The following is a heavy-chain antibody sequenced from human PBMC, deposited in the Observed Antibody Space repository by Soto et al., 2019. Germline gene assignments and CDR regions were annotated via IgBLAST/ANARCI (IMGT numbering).Heavy chain of an antibody. J-gene: IGHJ4*02. CDR3: AGGWPADYFDH. CDR1: GDSVNSGTYY. V-gene: IGHV4-61*01. D-gene: IGHD3-16*01. CDR2: IYHTGRT. Sequence: PSETLSLTCTVSGDSVNSGTYYWSWIRQPPGKGLEWVGYIYHTGRTNYNPSLKNRVTISIDTSQNQFSLNLRSVTAADTAVYFCAGGWPADYFDHWGQVTLVTVSS.